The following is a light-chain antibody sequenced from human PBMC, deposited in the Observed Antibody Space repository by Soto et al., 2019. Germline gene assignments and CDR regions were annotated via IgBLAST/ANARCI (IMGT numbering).Light chain of an antibody. V-gene: IGLV1-44*01. CDR3: AAWDDSLNGYV. CDR1: SSNIGSNT. Sequence: VLTQPPSASGTPGQRVTISCSGSSSNIGSNTVNWYQQLPGTAPKLPIYSNNQRPSGVPDRFSGSKSGTSASLAISGLQSEDEADYYCAAWDDSLNGYVFGTGTKVTVL. CDR2: SNN. J-gene: IGLJ1*01.